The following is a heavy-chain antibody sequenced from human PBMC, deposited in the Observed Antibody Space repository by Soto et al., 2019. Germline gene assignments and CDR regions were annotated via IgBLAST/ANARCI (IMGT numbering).Heavy chain of an antibody. D-gene: IGHD6-19*01. CDR3: AKGVPGIAVAGTGYFQH. CDR2: ISGSGDST. V-gene: IGHV3-23*01. J-gene: IGHJ1*01. CDR1: GFTFSSYA. Sequence: EVPLLESGGGLVQPGGSLRLSCAASGFTFSSYAMSWVRQAPGKGLEWVSGISGSGDSTYYADSVKGRFTISRDNSKNTLYLHMNSLRAEDTAVYYCAKGVPGIAVAGTGYFQHWGQGTLVTVSS.